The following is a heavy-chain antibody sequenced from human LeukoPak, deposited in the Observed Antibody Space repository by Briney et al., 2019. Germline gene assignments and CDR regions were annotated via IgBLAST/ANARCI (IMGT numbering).Heavy chain of an antibody. D-gene: IGHD5-18*01. Sequence: PSETLSLTRAVYGGSFSGYYWSWIRQPPGKGLEWIGYIYYSGSTYYNPSLKSRVTISVDTSKNQFSLKLSSVTAADTAVYYCARDIGHSYGHDAFDIWGQGTMVTVSS. CDR1: GGSFSGYY. CDR3: ARDIGHSYGHDAFDI. J-gene: IGHJ3*02. V-gene: IGHV4-30-4*08. CDR2: IYYSGST.